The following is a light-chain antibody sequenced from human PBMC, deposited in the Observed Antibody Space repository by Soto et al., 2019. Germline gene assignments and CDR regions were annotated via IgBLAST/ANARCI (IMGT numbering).Light chain of an antibody. CDR2: GAS. Sequence: EIVFTQSPSTLSLSPLERSTLSCRASQSVSSKLAWYQQKPGQAPRLLIYGASTRATGIPARFSGSGSGTEFTLIISSLQSEDSAVYYCQQYNSWLWTFGQGTKVDIK. CDR3: QQYNSWLWT. J-gene: IGKJ1*01. CDR1: QSVSSK. V-gene: IGKV3-15*01.